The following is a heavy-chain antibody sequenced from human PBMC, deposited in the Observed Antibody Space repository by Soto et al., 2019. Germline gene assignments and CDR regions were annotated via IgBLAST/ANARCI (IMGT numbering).Heavy chain of an antibody. CDR2: INPNSGGT. Sequence: QVQLVQSGAEVKKPGASVKVSCKASGYTFTGYYMHWVRQAPGQGLEWMGWINPNSGGTNYAQKFQGWVTMTRDTSISTAYMELGRLRSDDTAVYYCARAGDSSGYLDDAFDIWGQGTMVTVSS. D-gene: IGHD3-22*01. CDR1: GYTFTGYY. V-gene: IGHV1-2*04. J-gene: IGHJ3*02. CDR3: ARAGDSSGYLDDAFDI.